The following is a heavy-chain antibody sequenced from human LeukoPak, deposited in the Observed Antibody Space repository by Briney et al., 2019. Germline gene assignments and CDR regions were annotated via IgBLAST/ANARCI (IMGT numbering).Heavy chain of an antibody. CDR1: GFTFSSYA. CDR3: ARDSPVLRYFDWVDYYYYGMDV. V-gene: IGHV3-30-3*01. J-gene: IGHJ6*02. Sequence: GGSLRLSCAASGFTFSSYAMHWVRQAPGKGLEWVAVISYGGSNKYYADSVKGRFTISRDNSKNTLYLQMNSLRAEDTAVYYCARDSPVLRYFDWVDYYYYGMDVWGQGTTVTVSS. D-gene: IGHD3-9*01. CDR2: ISYGGSNK.